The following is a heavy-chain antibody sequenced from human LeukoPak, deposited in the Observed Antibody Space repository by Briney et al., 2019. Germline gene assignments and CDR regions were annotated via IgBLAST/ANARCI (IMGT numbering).Heavy chain of an antibody. J-gene: IGHJ4*02. Sequence: SETLSLTCTVSGGSISSCYWSWIRQPPGKGLEWIGYIYYSGSTNYNPSLKSRVTISVAKNQFSLKLSSVTAADTAVYYCARDRGFYYGSGSELDYWGQGTLVTVSS. D-gene: IGHD3-10*01. CDR1: GGSISSCY. CDR3: ARDRGFYYGSGSELDY. CDR2: IYYSGST. V-gene: IGHV4-59*01.